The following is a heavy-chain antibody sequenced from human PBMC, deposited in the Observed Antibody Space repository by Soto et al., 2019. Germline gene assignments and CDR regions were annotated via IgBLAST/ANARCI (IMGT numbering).Heavy chain of an antibody. CDR3: ATRYYDSSGYYSPFDY. CDR2: FDPEDGET. CDR1: GYTLTELS. V-gene: IGHV1-24*01. D-gene: IGHD3-22*01. J-gene: IGHJ4*02. Sequence: ASVKVSCKVSGYTLTELSMHWVRQAPGKGLEWMGGFDPEDGETIYAQKFQGRVTMAEDTSTDTAYMELSSLRSEDTAVYYCATRYYDSSGYYSPFDYWGQGTLVTVSS.